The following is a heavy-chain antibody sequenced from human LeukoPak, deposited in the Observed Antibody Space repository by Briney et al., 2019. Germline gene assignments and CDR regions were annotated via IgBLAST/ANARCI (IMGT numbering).Heavy chain of an antibody. CDR2: IDYSGST. V-gene: IGHV4-39*01. J-gene: IGHJ2*01. D-gene: IGHD6-13*01. CDR3: ARHPSPKPRVHSSSWSSNWYFDL. Sequence: SETLSLTCTVSGGSISSSSYYWGWIRQPPGKGLEWLGSIDYSGSTYYNPSLKSRVTISVDTSKNQFSLKLSSVTAADTAVYYCARHPSPKPRVHSSSWSSNWYFDLWGRGTLVTVSS. CDR1: GGSISSSSYY.